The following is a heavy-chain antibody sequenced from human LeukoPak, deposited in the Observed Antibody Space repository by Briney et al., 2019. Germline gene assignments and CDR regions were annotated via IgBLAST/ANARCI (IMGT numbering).Heavy chain of an antibody. CDR3: ARHRDIVVVVAAILDFDY. CDR1: GGSVSDYY. Sequence: SETLSLTCGVYGGSVSDYYWSWIRQPPGKGLEWIGSIYYSGSTYYNPSLKSRVTISVDTSKNQFSLQLSSVTAADTAVYYCARHRDIVVVVAAILDFDYWGQGTLVTVSS. D-gene: IGHD2-15*01. CDR2: IYYSGST. V-gene: IGHV4-59*05. J-gene: IGHJ4*02.